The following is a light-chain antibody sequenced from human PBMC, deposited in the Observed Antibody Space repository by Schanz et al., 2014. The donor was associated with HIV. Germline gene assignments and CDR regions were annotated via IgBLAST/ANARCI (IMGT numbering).Light chain of an antibody. J-gene: IGKJ2*01. CDR1: QSVTSNY. V-gene: IGKV3-20*01. CDR2: DAS. Sequence: ENVLTQSPGTLSLSPGERATLSCRASQSVTSNYLAWYQQKPGQAPRLLIYDASNRATGVPARFSGSGSGTDFTLTISRLEPEDFAVYYCHHWYTFGQGTKVEIK. CDR3: HHWYT.